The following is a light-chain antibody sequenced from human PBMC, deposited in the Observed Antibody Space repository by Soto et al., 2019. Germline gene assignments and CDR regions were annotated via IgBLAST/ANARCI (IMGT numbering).Light chain of an antibody. V-gene: IGLV2-14*01. CDR3: SAYSSSSTLYV. CDR1: SSDVGGYNY. Sequence: QSALTQHASVSGSPGQSITISCTGTSSDVGGYNYVSWFQQHPGKAPKLMIFEVSDRPSGISNRFSGSKSGNTASLTISGRQAEDEADDYCSAYSSSSTLYVFGTGT. J-gene: IGLJ1*01. CDR2: EVS.